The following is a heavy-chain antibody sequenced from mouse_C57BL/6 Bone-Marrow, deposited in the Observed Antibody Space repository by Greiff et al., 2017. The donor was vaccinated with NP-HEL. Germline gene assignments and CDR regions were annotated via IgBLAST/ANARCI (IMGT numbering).Heavy chain of an antibody. V-gene: IGHV14-4*01. CDR2: IDPENGDT. J-gene: IGHJ1*03. D-gene: IGHD1-1*01. CDR3: TTFYYYGSSPWYFDV. CDR1: GFNIKDDY. Sequence: VQLQQSGAELVRPGASVKLSCTASGFNIKDDYMHWVKQRPEQGLEWIGWIDPENGDTEYASKFQGKATITAGTSSNTAYLQLSSLTSEDTAVYYCTTFYYYGSSPWYFDVWGTGTTVTVSS.